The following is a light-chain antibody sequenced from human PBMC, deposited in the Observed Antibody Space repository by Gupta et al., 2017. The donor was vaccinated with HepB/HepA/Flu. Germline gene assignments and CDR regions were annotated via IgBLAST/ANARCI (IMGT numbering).Light chain of an antibody. J-gene: IGKJ2*01. CDR1: QYISTY. CDR2: GTT. V-gene: IGKV1-39*01. Sequence: DIQMTQSPSSLSASVGDRVTITCRAGQYISTYLNWYQQKTGKAPKLLIYGTTTLQSGVPSRFSGSGSGTDFTLTISSVQAEDFATYYWQQSYSYPRTFGQGTKLEIK. CDR3: QQSYSYPRT.